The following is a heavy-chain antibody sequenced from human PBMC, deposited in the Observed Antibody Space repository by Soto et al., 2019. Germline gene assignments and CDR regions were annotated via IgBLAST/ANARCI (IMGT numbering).Heavy chain of an antibody. CDR1: GFTFGNYG. V-gene: IGHV3-30*18. CDR2: TSYDGNNK. CDR3: AKGGGSAQDFDY. Sequence: GGSLRLSCTGSGFTFGNYGMHWVRQAPGKGLEWVASTSYDGNNKYYADSLKGRFTISRDNSKKMVYLQMTSLGPEDTAVYYCAKGGGSAQDFDYWGQGALVTVSS. D-gene: IGHD1-26*01. J-gene: IGHJ4*02.